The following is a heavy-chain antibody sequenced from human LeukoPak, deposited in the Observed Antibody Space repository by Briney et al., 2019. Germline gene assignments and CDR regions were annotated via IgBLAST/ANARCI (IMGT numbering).Heavy chain of an antibody. CDR2: ISYDGCNK. J-gene: IGHJ4*02. CDR3: ARDIETGTLDY. CDR1: VFIFSSYA. Sequence: GGSLRLSRAASVFIFSSYALHGVRQAPGKGLEGVAVISYDGCNKYYADSVKGRFTISRDNSKNTLYLQMNSLRAEDTAVYYCARDIETGTLDYWGQGTLVTVSS. D-gene: IGHD1-7*01. V-gene: IGHV3-30-3*01.